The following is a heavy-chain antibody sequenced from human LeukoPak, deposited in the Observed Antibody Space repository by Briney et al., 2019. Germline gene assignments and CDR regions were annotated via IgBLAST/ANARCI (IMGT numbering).Heavy chain of an antibody. CDR3: ARGTVTGGPYFDY. CDR2: IYTSGST. V-gene: IGHV4-61*02. Sequence: PSQTLSLTCTVSGGSISSGSYYWSWIRQPAGKGLEWIGRIYTSGSTNYNPSLKSRVTMSVDTSKNQFSLKLSSVTAADTAVYYCARGTVTGGPYFDYWGQGTLVTVSS. J-gene: IGHJ4*02. D-gene: IGHD4-17*01. CDR1: GGSISSGSYY.